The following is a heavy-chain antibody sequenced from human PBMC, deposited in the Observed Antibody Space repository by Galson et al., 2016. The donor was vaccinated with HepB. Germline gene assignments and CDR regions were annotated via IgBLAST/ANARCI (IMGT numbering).Heavy chain of an antibody. Sequence: SVKVSCKASGYTFTTYGVSWVRQAPGQGLEWMGWISGYNGRTHYAQNLQGRVAMTTDTSTSTVYMDLRSLRSDDTAGYYCARDYYENSAYWHDVFDIWGQGTMVTVSS. V-gene: IGHV1-18*01. CDR1: GYTFTTYG. CDR3: ARDYYENSAYWHDVFDI. J-gene: IGHJ3*02. CDR2: ISGYNGRT. D-gene: IGHD3-22*01.